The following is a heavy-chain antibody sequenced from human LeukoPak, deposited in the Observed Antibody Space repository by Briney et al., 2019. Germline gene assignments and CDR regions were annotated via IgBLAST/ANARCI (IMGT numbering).Heavy chain of an antibody. CDR2: IIPILGIG. V-gene: IGHV1-69*04. D-gene: IGHD6-13*01. Sequence: GASVKVSCKASGGTFSSYAISWMRQAPGQGLEWMGRIIPILGIGNYAQKFQGRVTITADKSTSTAYMELSSLRSEDTAVYYCARGEQHLDRLYYHYGMDVWGQGTTVTVSS. CDR1: GGTFSSYA. J-gene: IGHJ6*02. CDR3: ARGEQHLDRLYYHYGMDV.